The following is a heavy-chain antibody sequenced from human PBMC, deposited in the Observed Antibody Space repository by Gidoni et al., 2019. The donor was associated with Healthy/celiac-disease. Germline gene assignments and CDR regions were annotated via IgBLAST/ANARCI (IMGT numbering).Heavy chain of an antibody. D-gene: IGHD3-22*01. V-gene: IGHV1-69*01. CDR2: IIPIFGTA. J-gene: IGHJ4*02. CDR3: ARGTDYYDSSGYYYNY. CDR1: GGTFSSYA. Sequence: VQLVQSGAEVKKPGSSVKVSCKASGGTFSSYAISWVRQAPGQGREWMGGIIPIFGTANYAQKCQGRVTITADESTSTAYMELSSLRSEDTAVYYCARGTDYYDSSGYYYNYWGQGTLVTVSS.